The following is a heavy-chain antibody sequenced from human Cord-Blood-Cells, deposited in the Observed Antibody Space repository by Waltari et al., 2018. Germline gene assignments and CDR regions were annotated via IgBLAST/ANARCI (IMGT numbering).Heavy chain of an antibody. J-gene: IGHJ3*02. Sequence: QVQLVQSGAEVKKPGSSVKVSCKASGGTFSSYAISWVRQAPGQGLEWMGGISPIVGTANDAQNFQGRVTIAADKSTSTAYMELSSLRSEDTSVYYWARGWGDSSSLNDAVDIWGQGTMVTVSS. CDR2: ISPIVGTA. D-gene: IGHD6-13*01. CDR1: GGTFSSYA. V-gene: IGHV1-69*06. CDR3: ARGWGDSSSLNDAVDI.